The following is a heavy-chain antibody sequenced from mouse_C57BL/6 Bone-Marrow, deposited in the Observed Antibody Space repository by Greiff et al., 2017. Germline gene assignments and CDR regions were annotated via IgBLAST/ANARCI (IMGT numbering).Heavy chain of an antibody. Sequence: QVQLQQSGAELVRPGTSVKLSCKASGYTFTSYWMHWVKQRPGQGLEWIGVIDPSDSYTNYNQKFKGKATLTVDTSSSTAYMQLSSLTSEDSAVYYCARRLRGDYWGQGTSVTVSS. CDR1: GYTFTSYW. V-gene: IGHV1-59*01. CDR2: IDPSDSYT. CDR3: ARRLRGDY. J-gene: IGHJ4*01.